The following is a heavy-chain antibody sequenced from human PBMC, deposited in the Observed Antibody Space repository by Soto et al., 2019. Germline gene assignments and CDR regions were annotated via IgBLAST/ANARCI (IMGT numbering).Heavy chain of an antibody. CDR2: FDPEDGET. CDR1: GYTLTELS. CDR3: ARHDCISSSCYYYYYYGMDV. J-gene: IGHJ6*02. V-gene: IGHV1-24*01. D-gene: IGHD2-2*01. Sequence: ASVKVSCKVSGYTLTELSMHWVRQAPGKGLEWMGGFDPEDGETIYAQKFQGRVTMTGDTSTDTAYMELSSLRSEDTAVYYCARHDCISSSCYYYYYYGMDVWGQGTTVTVSS.